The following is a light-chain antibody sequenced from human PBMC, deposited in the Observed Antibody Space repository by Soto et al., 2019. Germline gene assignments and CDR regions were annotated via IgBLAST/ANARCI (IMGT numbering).Light chain of an antibody. J-gene: IGLJ1*01. CDR2: DVS. V-gene: IGLV2-14*01. CDR3: SSYTSSSTSYV. Sequence: QSALTQPASVSGSPGQSITISCTGTSSDVGGYNYVSWYQQHPGKAPKLMIYDVSNRPSGVSNRFSGSKSGNTASLTISGLQAEDEADYYCSSYTSSSTSYVFXTGTKVTVL. CDR1: SSDVGGYNY.